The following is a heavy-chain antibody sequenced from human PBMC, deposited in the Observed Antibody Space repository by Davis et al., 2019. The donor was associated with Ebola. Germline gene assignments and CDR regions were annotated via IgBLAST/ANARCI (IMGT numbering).Heavy chain of an antibody. CDR3: ARVLRLGELSFHY. CDR2: VYPKSGGT. D-gene: IGHD3-16*02. J-gene: IGHJ4*02. Sequence: ASVKVSCKASGCTFTDNYIHWVRQAPGQGLEWMGWVYPKSGGTDSAQKFQGRVTMTSDTSITTAYMELSSLTSDDTAVYYCARVLRLGELSFHYWGQGTLVTVSS. CDR1: GCTFTDNY. V-gene: IGHV1-2*02.